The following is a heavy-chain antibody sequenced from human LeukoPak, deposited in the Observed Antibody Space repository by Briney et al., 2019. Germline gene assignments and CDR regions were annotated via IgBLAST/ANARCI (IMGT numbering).Heavy chain of an antibody. D-gene: IGHD3-3*01. CDR1: GGPFNNYT. CDR3: TRDYDSVDY. V-gene: IGHV1-69*04. Sequence: GASVKVSCKASGGPFNNYTVSWVRQAPGQGLEWMGRIIPILGIADYAQTFQDRVTITADKSTNTVYMELSSLRSEDTAVYYCTRDYDSVDYWGQGTLVTVSS. J-gene: IGHJ4*02. CDR2: IIPILGIA.